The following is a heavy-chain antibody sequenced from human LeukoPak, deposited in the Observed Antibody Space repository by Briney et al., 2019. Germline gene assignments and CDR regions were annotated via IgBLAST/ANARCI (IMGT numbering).Heavy chain of an antibody. CDR2: IIPIFGTA. D-gene: IGHD3-3*01. J-gene: IGHJ4*02. CDR3: AREARGTYYDFWSGYHFDY. V-gene: IGHV1-69*05. CDR1: GGTFSSYA. Sequence: ASVKVSCKASGGTFSSYAISWVRQAPGQGLEWMGGIIPIFGTANYAQKFQGRVTITTDESTSTAYMELSSLRSEDTAVYYCAREARGTYYDFWSGYHFDYWAREPWSPSPQ.